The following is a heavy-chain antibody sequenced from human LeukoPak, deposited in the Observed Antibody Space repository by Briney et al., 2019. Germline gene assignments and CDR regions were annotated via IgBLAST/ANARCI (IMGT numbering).Heavy chain of an antibody. Sequence: ASVKVSCKASGYTFTSYYMHWVRQAPGQGLEWMGIINPSGGSTSYAQKFQGRVTMTRDTSTSTVYMELSSLRSEDTAVYYCARETMKGIHYYYMDVWGKGTTVTVSS. CDR2: INPSGGST. D-gene: IGHD1-14*01. V-gene: IGHV1-46*01. J-gene: IGHJ6*03. CDR3: ARETMKGIHYYYMDV. CDR1: GYTFTSYY.